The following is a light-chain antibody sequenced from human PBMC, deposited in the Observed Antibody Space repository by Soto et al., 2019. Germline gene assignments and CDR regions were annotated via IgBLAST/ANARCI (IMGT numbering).Light chain of an antibody. CDR1: SSDVGGYNY. Sequence: QSALTQPASVSGSPGQSITISCTGTSSDVGGYNYVSWYQQHPGKAPKLMIYDVTTRPSGVSSRFSGSKSGNTASLTISGLQAEDEADYYCSSFTPGSTWVFGAGTKLTVL. CDR3: SSFTPGSTWV. J-gene: IGLJ3*02. V-gene: IGLV2-14*01. CDR2: DVT.